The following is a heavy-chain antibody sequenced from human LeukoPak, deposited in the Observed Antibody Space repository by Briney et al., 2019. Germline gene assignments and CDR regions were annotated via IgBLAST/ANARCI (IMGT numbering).Heavy chain of an antibody. CDR2: ISGSGGST. Sequence: PGGSLRLSCAASGFTFSSYGMSWVRQAPGKGLEWVSAISGSGGSTYYADSVKGRFTISRDNSKNTLYLQMNSLRAEDTAVYYCAKDWAAGDFWSGWIAEYFQHWGQGTLVTVSS. D-gene: IGHD3-3*01. J-gene: IGHJ1*01. CDR3: AKDWAAGDFWSGWIAEYFQH. V-gene: IGHV3-23*01. CDR1: GFTFSSYG.